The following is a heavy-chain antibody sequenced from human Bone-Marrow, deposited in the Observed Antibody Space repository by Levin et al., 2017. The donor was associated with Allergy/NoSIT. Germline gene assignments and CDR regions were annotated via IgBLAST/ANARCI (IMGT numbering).Heavy chain of an antibody. V-gene: IGHV4-59*08. CDR2: FYYSGST. CDR3: ARHVYPDGSPFDS. D-gene: IGHD1-14*01. CDR1: GGSISSYH. J-gene: IGHJ4*02. Sequence: PLETLSLTCSVSGGSISSYHWSWIRQSPGKGLEWIGHFYYSGSTNYNPSLQSRVTISVDASKNQFSLKLTSVTAADTAVYYCARHVYPDGSPFDSWGQGSLVTVSS.